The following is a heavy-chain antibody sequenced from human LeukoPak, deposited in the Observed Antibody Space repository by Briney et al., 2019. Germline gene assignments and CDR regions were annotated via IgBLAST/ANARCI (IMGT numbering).Heavy chain of an antibody. CDR2: ISSSSSYI. J-gene: IGHJ6*02. D-gene: IGHD2-2*02. Sequence: GGSLRLSCAASGFTFSSYSMNWVRQAPGKGLEWVSSISSSSSYIYYADSVKGRFTISRDNAKNSLYLQVNSLRAEDTAVYYCARTIVVVPAAIRYYYGMDVWGQGTTVTVSS. CDR3: ARTIVVVPAAIRYYYGMDV. CDR1: GFTFSSYS. V-gene: IGHV3-21*01.